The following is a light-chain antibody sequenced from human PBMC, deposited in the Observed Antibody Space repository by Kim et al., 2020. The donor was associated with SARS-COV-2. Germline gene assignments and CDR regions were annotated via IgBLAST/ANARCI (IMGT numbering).Light chain of an antibody. V-gene: IGLV3-25*03. CDR1: VLPAQF. CDR2: KDR. J-gene: IGLJ2*01. Sequence: VSPGETARITCSGDVLPAQFGFWYQQKSGQAPLLVIFKDRQRPLGIPERFSGSSSGTTVTLTINGVQADDEADYYCQTADATGLVVFGGGTRLTVL. CDR3: QTADATGLVV.